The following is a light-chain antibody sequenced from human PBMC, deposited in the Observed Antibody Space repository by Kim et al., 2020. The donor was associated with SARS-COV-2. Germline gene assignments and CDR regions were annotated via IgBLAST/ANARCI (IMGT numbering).Light chain of an antibody. CDR1: KLGDKY. CDR2: QHD. J-gene: IGLJ2*01. Sequence: SYELTQPPSVSVSPGQTASITCSGDKLGDKYASWYQQRPGQSPLLVIYQHDKRPSGIPERFSGSNSANTATLTISGTQAMDEGDYYCQAWDNNSVVFGGGTQLTVL. CDR3: QAWDNNSVV. V-gene: IGLV3-1*01.